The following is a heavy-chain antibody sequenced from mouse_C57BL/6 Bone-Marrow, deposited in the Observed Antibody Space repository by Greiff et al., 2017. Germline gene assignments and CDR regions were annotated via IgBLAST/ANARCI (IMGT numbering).Heavy chain of an antibody. CDR3: ARVYDGYSWFAY. CDR1: GYTFPSYW. V-gene: IGHV1-69*01. J-gene: IGHJ3*01. D-gene: IGHD2-3*01. Sequence: QVQLQQPGAELVMPGASVKLSCKASGYTFPSYWMHWVKQRPGQGLEWIGEIDPSDSYTNYNQKFKGKSTLTVDKSSSTAYMQLSSLTSEDSAVYYCARVYDGYSWFAYWGQGTLVTVSA. CDR2: IDPSDSYT.